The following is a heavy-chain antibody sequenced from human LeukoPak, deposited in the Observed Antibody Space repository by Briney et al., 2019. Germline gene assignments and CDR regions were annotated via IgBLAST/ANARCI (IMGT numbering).Heavy chain of an antibody. J-gene: IGHJ4*02. CDR1: GFTVSSNY. Sequence: GGSLRLSCAASGFTVSSNYMSWVRQTPGKGLEWVSVIYSGGSTYYADSVKGRFTVSRDNSKNTLYLQMNSLRAEDTAVYYCARVRANYYDSSGYLLDYWGQGTLVTVSS. V-gene: IGHV3-53*01. CDR3: ARVRANYYDSSGYLLDY. D-gene: IGHD3-22*01. CDR2: IYSGGST.